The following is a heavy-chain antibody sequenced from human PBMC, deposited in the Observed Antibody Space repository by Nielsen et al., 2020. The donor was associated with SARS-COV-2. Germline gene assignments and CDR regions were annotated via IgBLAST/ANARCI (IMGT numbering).Heavy chain of an antibody. V-gene: IGHV1-18*01. D-gene: IGHD3-9*01. J-gene: IGHJ4*02. Sequence: ASVKVSCKASGGTFSNYAISWVRQAPGQGLEWMGWISAYNGNTNYAQKLKDRVTMTTDTSTNTAYMELRSLRSDDTAVYYCVREAGFDDILTGYRSLDNWGQGTLVTVSS. CDR3: VREAGFDDILTGYRSLDN. CDR2: ISAYNGNT. CDR1: GGTFSNYA.